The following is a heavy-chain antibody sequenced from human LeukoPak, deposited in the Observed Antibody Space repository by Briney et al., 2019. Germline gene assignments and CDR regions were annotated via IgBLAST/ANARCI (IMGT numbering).Heavy chain of an antibody. CDR1: GFTFSSYA. D-gene: IGHD3-10*01. CDR2: ISGSGGSI. V-gene: IGHV3-23*01. CDR3: AKGLYYYGSGSLGDY. Sequence: PGGSLRLSCAASGFTFSSYAMSWVRQAPGKGLEWVSGISGSGGSIYYGDSVKGQFTISRDDSKNTLYLQMNSLRAEDTAVYYCAKGLYYYGSGSLGDYWGQGTLVTVSS. J-gene: IGHJ4*02.